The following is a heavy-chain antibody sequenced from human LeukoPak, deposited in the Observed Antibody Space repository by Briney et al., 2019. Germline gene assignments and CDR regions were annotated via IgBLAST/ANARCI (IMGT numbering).Heavy chain of an antibody. Sequence: SETLSLTCAVYGGSFSGYYWSWIRQPPGKGLEWIGEINHSGSTNYNPSLKSRVTISVDTSKNQFSLKLSSVTAADTAVYYCARGLEYYYDSSGSLKANYFDPCGQGTLVTVSS. CDR1: GGSFSGYY. D-gene: IGHD3-22*01. J-gene: IGHJ4*02. CDR3: ARGLEYYYDSSGSLKANYFDP. CDR2: INHSGST. V-gene: IGHV4-34*01.